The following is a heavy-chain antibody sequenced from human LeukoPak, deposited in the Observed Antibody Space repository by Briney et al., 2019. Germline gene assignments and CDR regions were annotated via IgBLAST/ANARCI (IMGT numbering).Heavy chain of an antibody. Sequence: GGSLRLSCAASGFTFSSYEMNWVRQAPGKGLEWVSYISSSGTTIYYADSVKGRFTISRDNAKNSLYLQMNSLRAEDTAVYYCAELGITMIGGVWGKGTTVTISS. CDR1: GFTFSSYE. CDR2: ISSSGTTI. V-gene: IGHV3-48*03. J-gene: IGHJ6*04. CDR3: AELGITMIGGV. D-gene: IGHD3-10*02.